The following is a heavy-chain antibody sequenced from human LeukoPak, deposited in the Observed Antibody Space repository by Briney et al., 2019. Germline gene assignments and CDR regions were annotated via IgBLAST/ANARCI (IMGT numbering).Heavy chain of an antibody. D-gene: IGHD3-3*02. CDR2: IYNDGST. CDR3: ASLARDY. CDR1: GFIVSNTY. J-gene: IGHJ4*01. V-gene: IGHV3-53*01. Sequence: PGGSLRLSCAASGFIVSNTYMTWVRQAPGKGLEWVSVIYNDGSTYYADSVKGRFTVSRDNSKNMLFLRMNSLRVEDTAVYFCASLARDYWGQGTLVSVSS.